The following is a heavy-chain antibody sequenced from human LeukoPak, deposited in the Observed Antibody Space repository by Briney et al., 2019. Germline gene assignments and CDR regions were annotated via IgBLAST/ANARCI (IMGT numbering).Heavy chain of an antibody. D-gene: IGHD1-1*01. CDR1: GFTFSSYE. V-gene: IGHV3-48*03. CDR3: ARNDCLDY. CDR2: ITGSGTPI. Sequence: GRSLRLSCAASGFTFSSYEMNWVRQAPGKGLEWVSFITGSGTPIYYADSVKGRFTISRDNAKNSLYLQMNSLRAEDTAVYYCARNDCLDYWGQGTLVTVSS. J-gene: IGHJ4*02.